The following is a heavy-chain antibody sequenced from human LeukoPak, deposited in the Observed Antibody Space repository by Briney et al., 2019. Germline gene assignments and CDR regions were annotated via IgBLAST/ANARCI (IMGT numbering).Heavy chain of an antibody. J-gene: IGHJ4*02. V-gene: IGHV4-61*02. Sequence: SQTLSLTCTVSGGSISSGSYYWSWIRQPAGKGLEWIGRIYTSGSTNYNSSLKSRVTISVDKSKNQFSLKLSSVTAAATAVYYCARNNRATRGNLDYWGQGTLVTVSS. CDR1: GGSISSGSYY. D-gene: IGHD1-14*01. CDR3: ARNNRATRGNLDY. CDR2: IYTSGST.